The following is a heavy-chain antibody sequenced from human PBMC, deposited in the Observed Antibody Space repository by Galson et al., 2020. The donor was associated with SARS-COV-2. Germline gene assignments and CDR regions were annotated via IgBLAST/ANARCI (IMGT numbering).Heavy chain of an antibody. CDR2: INTNTGNP. Sequence: ASVKVSCKASGYTFTSYAMNWVRQAPGQGLEWMGWINTNTGNPTYAQGFTGRFVFSLDTSVSTAYLQISSLKAEDTAVYYCARDTETAMAKSYYYYYGMDVWGQGTTVTVSS. CDR3: ARDTETAMAKSYYYYYGMDV. J-gene: IGHJ6*02. D-gene: IGHD5-18*01. CDR1: GYTFTSYA. V-gene: IGHV7-4-1*02.